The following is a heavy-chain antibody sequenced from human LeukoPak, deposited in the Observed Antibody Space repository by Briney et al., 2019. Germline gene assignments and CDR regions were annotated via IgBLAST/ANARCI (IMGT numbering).Heavy chain of an antibody. J-gene: IGHJ4*02. CDR1: VFTFSNYA. CDR3: AKIGGSVVY. D-gene: IGHD2-15*01. V-gene: IGHV3-23*01. Sequence: GGSLRLSCAASVFTFSNYAMSWVRQAPGKGLEWVSSINGNGGSTYHADSVKGRFTISRDNSKNTLYLQMNSLRAEDTAIYYCAKIGGSVVYWGQGTLVTVSS. CDR2: INGNGGST.